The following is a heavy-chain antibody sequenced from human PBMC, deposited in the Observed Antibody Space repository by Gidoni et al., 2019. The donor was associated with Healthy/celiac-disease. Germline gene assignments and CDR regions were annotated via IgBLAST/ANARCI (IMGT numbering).Heavy chain of an antibody. CDR2: IYYSGST. CDR1: GGSISRGDYY. D-gene: IGHD2-2*02. V-gene: IGHV4-30-4*01. CDR3: ARETMGIPAAIGWFDP. J-gene: IGHJ5*02. Sequence: QVQLQESGPGLVKPSQTLSLTCTVSGGSISRGDYYWSWIRQPPGKGLEWIGYIYYSGSTYYNPSLKSRVTISVDTSKNQFSLKLSSVTAADTAVYYCARETMGIPAAIGWFDPWGQGTLVTVSS.